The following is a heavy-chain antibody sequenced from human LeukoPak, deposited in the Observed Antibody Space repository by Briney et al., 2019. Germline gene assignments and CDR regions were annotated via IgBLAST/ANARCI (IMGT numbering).Heavy chain of an antibody. CDR1: GFTFSDYY. J-gene: IGHJ3*01. CDR2: ISSSGKTI. Sequence: GGSLRLSCAASGFTFSDYYMSWIRQTPGKGLEWISHISSSGKTIYYTDSVKGRFTLSRDYSKNTLFLQMNSLRAEDTALYYCARHLSGECTTDCYSPDAYDLWGQGTMVTVSS. CDR3: ARHLSGECTTDCYSPDAYDL. V-gene: IGHV3-11*01. D-gene: IGHD2-21*02.